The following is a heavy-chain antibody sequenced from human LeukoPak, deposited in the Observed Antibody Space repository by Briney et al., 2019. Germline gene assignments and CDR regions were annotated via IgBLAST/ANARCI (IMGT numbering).Heavy chain of an antibody. CDR2: IYHSGST. V-gene: IGHV4-38-2*02. CDR3: ARGVAARQLVYFQH. Sequence: PSETLSLTCTVSGYSISSGYYWGWIRQPPGKGLEWIGSIYHSGSTYYNPSLKSRVTISEDTSKNQFSLKLSSVTAADTAVYYCARGVAARQLVYFQHWGQGTLVTVSS. J-gene: IGHJ1*01. D-gene: IGHD6-6*01. CDR1: GYSISSGYY.